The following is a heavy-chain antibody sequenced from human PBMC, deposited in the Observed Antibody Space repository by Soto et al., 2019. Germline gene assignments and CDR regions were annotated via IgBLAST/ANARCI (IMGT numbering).Heavy chain of an antibody. V-gene: IGHV3-23*01. CDR3: AKRFSGYCSGGSCYLDSGFDY. CDR1: GFTFSSYA. Sequence: GGSLRLSCAASGFTFSSYAMSWVRQAPGKGLEWVSAISGSGGSTYYADSVKGRFTISRDNSKNTLYLQMNSLRAEDTAVYYCAKRFSGYCSGGSCYLDSGFDYWGQGTLVTVSS. CDR2: ISGSGGST. J-gene: IGHJ4*02. D-gene: IGHD2-15*01.